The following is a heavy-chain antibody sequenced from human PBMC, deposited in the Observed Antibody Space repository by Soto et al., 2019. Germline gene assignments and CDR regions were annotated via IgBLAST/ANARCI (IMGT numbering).Heavy chain of an antibody. V-gene: IGHV1-69*12. CDR3: ARDNDRLQLGGNYYYILDV. CDR2: LIPLFRTP. Sequence: QVQLVQSGADMKEPGSSVKVSCKTSGGTFSSSAISWLRQAPGQGLEWMGGLIPLFRTPDYAQKFQGRVTIAADESTSTAYMELSSLRSEDTAVYYCARDNDRLQLGGNYYYILDVWGQGTTITVSS. D-gene: IGHD4-4*01. CDR1: GGTFSSSA. J-gene: IGHJ6*02.